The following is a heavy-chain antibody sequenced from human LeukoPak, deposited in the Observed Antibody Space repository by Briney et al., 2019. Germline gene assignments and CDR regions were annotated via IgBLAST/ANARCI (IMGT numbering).Heavy chain of an antibody. J-gene: IGHJ3*02. V-gene: IGHV3-11*01. CDR2: IGKNGNLR. CDR1: GFNFDDYY. Sequence: GGSLRLSCAASGFNFDDYYMHWIRQAPGKGLEWISYIGKNGNLRDYADSVKGRFTVSRDNSNNLLYLEMNSLRAEDTAVYYCATDTNLVDLFHADGHKNEPLDIWGLGTMVTVSS. CDR3: ATDTNLVDLFHADGHKNEPLDI. D-gene: IGHD5-24*01.